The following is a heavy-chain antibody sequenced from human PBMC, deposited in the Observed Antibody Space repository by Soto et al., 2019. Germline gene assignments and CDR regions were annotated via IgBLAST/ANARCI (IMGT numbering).Heavy chain of an antibody. V-gene: IGHV4-61*01. J-gene: IGHJ6*02. D-gene: IGHD1-26*01. CDR2: IYYSGST. CDR3: ARATYYYYGMDV. CDR1: GGSVSSGSYY. Sequence: SETLSLTCTVSGGSVSSGSYYWSWVRQPPGKGLEWIAYIYYSGSTNYNPSLKSRVTISVDRSKNQFSLKLNSVTAADTAVYYCARATYYYYGMDVWGHGTTVTVS.